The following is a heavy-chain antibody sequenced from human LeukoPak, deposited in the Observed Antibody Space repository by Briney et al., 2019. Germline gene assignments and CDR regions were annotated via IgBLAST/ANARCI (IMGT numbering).Heavy chain of an antibody. CDR2: INHSGST. CDR3: ARAVGPGAFDI. Sequence: PSETLSLTCAVYGGSFSGYYWSWIRQPPGKGLEWIGEINHSGSTNYNPSLKSRVTISVGTSKNQFSLKLSSVTAADTAVYYCARAVGPGAFDIWGQGTMVTVSS. CDR1: GGSFSGYY. J-gene: IGHJ3*02. V-gene: IGHV4-34*01. D-gene: IGHD1-26*01.